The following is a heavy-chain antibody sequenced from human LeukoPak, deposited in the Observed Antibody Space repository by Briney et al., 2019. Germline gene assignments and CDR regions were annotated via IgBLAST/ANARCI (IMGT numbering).Heavy chain of an antibody. CDR1: GFTFSSYS. CDR2: ISSSSSYI. V-gene: IGHV3-21*01. J-gene: IGHJ4*02. D-gene: IGHD6-13*01. Sequence: GGSLRLSCAASGFTFSSYSTNWVRQAPGKGLEWVSSISSSSSYIYYADSVKGRFTISRDNAKNSLYLQMNSLRAEDTAVYYCARVGIAAAGPDYWGQGTLVTVSS. CDR3: ARVGIAAAGPDY.